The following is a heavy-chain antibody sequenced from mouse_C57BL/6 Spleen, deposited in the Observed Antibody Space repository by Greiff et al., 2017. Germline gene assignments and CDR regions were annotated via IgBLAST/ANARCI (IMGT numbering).Heavy chain of an antibody. CDR3: ARASGTRYFDV. Sequence: QVQLQQSGAELVKPGASVKISCKASGYAFSSYWMNWVKQRPGKGLEWIRQIYPGDGDTNYNGKFKGKATLTADKSSSTAYMQLSSLASEDSAVYFCARASGTRYFDVWGTGTTVTVSS. CDR1: GYAFSSYW. V-gene: IGHV1-80*01. D-gene: IGHD4-1*01. J-gene: IGHJ1*03. CDR2: IYPGDGDT.